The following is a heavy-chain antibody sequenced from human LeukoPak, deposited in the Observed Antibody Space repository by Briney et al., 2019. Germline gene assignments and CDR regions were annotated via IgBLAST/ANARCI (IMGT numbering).Heavy chain of an antibody. J-gene: IGHJ4*02. CDR2: INAASDAT. D-gene: IGHD3-3*01. CDR3: AREQIFGVVIIKSYFDY. CDR1: GFNFGTYS. V-gene: IGHV3-48*01. Sequence: GGSLRLSCAASGFNFGTYSMNWVRQAPGKGLEWLSYINAASDATYYADSVKGRFTISRDNAKNSLYLQMNSLRAEDTAVYYCAREQIFGVVIIKSYFDYWGQGTLVTVSS.